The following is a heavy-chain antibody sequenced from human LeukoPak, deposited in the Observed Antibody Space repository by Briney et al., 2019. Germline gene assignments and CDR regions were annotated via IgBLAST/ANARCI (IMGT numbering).Heavy chain of an antibody. CDR2: IYYSGST. J-gene: IGHJ5*02. CDR3: ARDQETIYCSGGSCYSGPNWFDP. D-gene: IGHD2-15*01. CDR1: GGSISSGSYY. Sequence: SGTLSLTCTVSGGSISSGSYYWGWIRQPPGKGLEWIGSIYYSGSTYYNPSLKSRVTISVDTSKNQFSLKLSSVTAADTAVYYCARDQETIYCSGGSCYSGPNWFDPWGQGTLVTVSS. V-gene: IGHV4-39*07.